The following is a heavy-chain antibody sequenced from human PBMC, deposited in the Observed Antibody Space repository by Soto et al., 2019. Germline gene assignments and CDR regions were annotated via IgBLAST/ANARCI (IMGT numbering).Heavy chain of an antibody. CDR1: GGSISSGDYY. J-gene: IGHJ4*02. Sequence: SDTLSLTCTVSGGSISSGDYYWSWIRQPPGKGLEWIGYIYYSGSTYYNPSLKSRVTISVDTSKNQFSLKLSSVTAADTAVYYCARGRESVVGGGDYWGQGTLVTV. D-gene: IGHD2-15*01. V-gene: IGHV4-30-4*02. CDR2: IYYSGST. CDR3: ARGRESVVGGGDY.